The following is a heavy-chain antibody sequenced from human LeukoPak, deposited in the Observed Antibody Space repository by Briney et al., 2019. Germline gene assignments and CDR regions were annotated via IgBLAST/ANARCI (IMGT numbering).Heavy chain of an antibody. CDR1: GFTFSSYS. D-gene: IGHD3-22*01. CDR2: ISSSSSYI. V-gene: IGHV3-21*01. J-gene: IGHJ6*02. CDR3: ARDPHYYDSSGYMDV. Sequence: GGSLRLSCAASGFTFSSYSMNWVRQAPGKGLEWVSSISSSSSYIYYADSVKGRFTISRDNAKNSLYLQMNSLRAEDTAVYYCARDPHYYDSSGYMDVWGQGTTVTVSS.